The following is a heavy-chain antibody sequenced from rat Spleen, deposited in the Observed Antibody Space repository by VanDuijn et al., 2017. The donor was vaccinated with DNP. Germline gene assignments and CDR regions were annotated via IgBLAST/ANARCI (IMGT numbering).Heavy chain of an antibody. J-gene: IGHJ2*01. V-gene: IGHV4-2*01. CDR2: LNKDSSTI. D-gene: IGHD1-11*01. CDR1: GFNFNDYW. Sequence: EVKLVESGGGLVQPGRSLKLSCAASGFNFNDYWMGWVRQAPGKGLEWIGDLNKDSSTINYTPSLKEKITISRDNAQNTLYLQMSKLGSEDTAIYYCAKGPNYGGWSDYFDYWGQGVMVTVSS. CDR3: AKGPNYGGWSDYFDY.